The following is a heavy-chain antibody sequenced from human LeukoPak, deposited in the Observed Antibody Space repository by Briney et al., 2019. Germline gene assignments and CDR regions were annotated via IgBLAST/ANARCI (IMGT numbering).Heavy chain of an antibody. CDR3: AKGVHWRGLSILWDGLDY. V-gene: IGHV3-43*01. CDR1: GFTFDDYT. CDR2: ISWDGGST. Sequence: GGSLRLSCAASGFTFDDYTMHWVRQAPGKGLEWVSLISWDGGSTYYADSVKGRLTISRDNSKNSLYLQMNSLRTEDTALYYCAKGVHWRGLSILWDGLDYWGQGTLVTVSS. J-gene: IGHJ4*02. D-gene: IGHD2-21*01.